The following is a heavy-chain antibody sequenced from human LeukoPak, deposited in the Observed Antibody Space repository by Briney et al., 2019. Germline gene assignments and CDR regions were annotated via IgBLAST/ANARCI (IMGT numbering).Heavy chain of an antibody. CDR3: ARVKKAYYYDSSGYFGY. D-gene: IGHD3-22*01. CDR1: GGSFSGYY. V-gene: IGHV4-34*01. J-gene: IGHJ4*02. CDR2: INHSGST. Sequence: SETLSLTCAVYGGSFSGYYWSWIRQPPGKGLEWIGEINHSGSTNYNPSLKSRVTISVDTSKNQFSPKLSSVTAADTAVYYCARVKKAYYYDSSGYFGYWGRGTLVTVSS.